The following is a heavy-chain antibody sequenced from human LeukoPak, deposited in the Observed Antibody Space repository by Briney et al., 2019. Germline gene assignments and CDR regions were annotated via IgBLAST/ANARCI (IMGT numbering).Heavy chain of an antibody. D-gene: IGHD6-19*01. V-gene: IGHV3-23*01. Sequence: GGSLRLSCVASGFTFTTYAMSWVRQAPGKGLEWVSTISGSGGSTYYADSVTGRFTISRDNSENTLYLQMNSLRAEDTAVYYCAKGRGRRGWSGEDGFDPWGQGTLVTVSS. CDR2: ISGSGGST. CDR1: GFTFTTYA. CDR3: AKGRGRRGWSGEDGFDP. J-gene: IGHJ5*02.